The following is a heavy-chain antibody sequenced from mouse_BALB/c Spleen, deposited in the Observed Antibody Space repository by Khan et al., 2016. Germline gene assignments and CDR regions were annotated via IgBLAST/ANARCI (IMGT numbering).Heavy chain of an antibody. CDR2: ISYSGST. D-gene: IGHD1-1*01. CDR3: ARSDYGSKDAMDY. J-gene: IGHJ4*01. V-gene: IGHV3-2*02. CDR1: GYSITSDYA. Sequence: EVQLQESGPGLVKPSQSLSLTCTVTGYSITSDYAWNWIRQFPGNKLEWMGYISYSGSTSYNPSLKSRISITRDKSNNQFFLQLNSVTSEDTATYYCARSDYGSKDAMDYWGQGTSVTVSS.